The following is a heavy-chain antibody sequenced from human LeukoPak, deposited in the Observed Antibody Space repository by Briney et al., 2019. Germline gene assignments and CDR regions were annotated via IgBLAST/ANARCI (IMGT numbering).Heavy chain of an antibody. CDR3: ARDPTIAAADAYWYFDL. CDR1: GAFITRDTYY. D-gene: IGHD6-13*01. J-gene: IGHJ2*01. CDR2: IWFDGND. V-gene: IGHV4-39*07. Sequence: SETLSLTCTVSGAFITRDTYYWAWVRQSPGKGLEWIGSIWFDGNDYYNPSLRSRVAMSVDPSKSQFSLRVNSVTAADTAVYYCARDPTIAAADAYWYFDLWGRGTLVTVSS.